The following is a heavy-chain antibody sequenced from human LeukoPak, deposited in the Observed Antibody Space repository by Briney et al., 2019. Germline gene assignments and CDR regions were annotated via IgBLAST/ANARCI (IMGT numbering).Heavy chain of an antibody. CDR2: IYYSGST. V-gene: IGHV4-59*08. CDR3: ARHSRVGASVDY. CDR1: GGSISTYY. Sequence: SETLSLTCTVSGGSISTYYWSWIRQPPGKGLEWIGYIYYSGSTNYNPSLKSRVTISVDTSKNQFSLKLSSVTAADTAVYYCARHSRVGASVDYWGQGTLVTVSS. D-gene: IGHD1-26*01. J-gene: IGHJ4*02.